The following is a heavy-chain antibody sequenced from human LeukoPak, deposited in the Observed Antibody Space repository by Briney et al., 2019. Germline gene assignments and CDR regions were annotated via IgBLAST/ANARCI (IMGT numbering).Heavy chain of an antibody. J-gene: IGHJ4*02. D-gene: IGHD2-2*01. V-gene: IGHV3-30*18. CDR3: AKGPLRGTAAAIDY. Sequence: GGSLRLSCAASGFIFNNYGMHWVRQAPGKGLEWVAVISYDGRNKHYPDSVKGRFTISRDISTDTLWLQMDSLRTEDTAVYYCAKGPLRGTAAAIDYWGQGTLVTVSS. CDR1: GFIFNNYG. CDR2: ISYDGRNK.